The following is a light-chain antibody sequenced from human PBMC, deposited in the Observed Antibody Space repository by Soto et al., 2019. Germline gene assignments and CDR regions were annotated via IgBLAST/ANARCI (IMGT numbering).Light chain of an antibody. CDR2: XAS. J-gene: IGKJ5*01. CDR3: QQYYSYPA. Sequence: DIHMTQSPSTLSASVGDRVTITCRASQTISSWLAWYQQKTXKXTXXLXXXASTLKSRVPSRFSGSGSGTDFTLTISCLQSEDFATYYCQQYYSYPAVGQGTRREI. V-gene: IGKV1-5*03. CDR1: QTISSW.